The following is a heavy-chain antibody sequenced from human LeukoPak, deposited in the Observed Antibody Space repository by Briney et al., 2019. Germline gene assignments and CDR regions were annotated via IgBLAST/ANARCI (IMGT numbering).Heavy chain of an antibody. CDR3: ARVGYCDSSGYYDPYYYYMDV. CDR1: GFTFSSYA. D-gene: IGHD3-22*01. J-gene: IGHJ6*03. V-gene: IGHV3-30*04. Sequence: GGSLRLSCAASGFTFSSYAMHWVRQAPGKGLEWVAVISYDGSNKYYADSVKGRFTISRDNSKNTLYLQMNSLRAEDTAVYYCARVGYCDSSGYYDPYYYYMDVWGKGTTVTVSS. CDR2: ISYDGSNK.